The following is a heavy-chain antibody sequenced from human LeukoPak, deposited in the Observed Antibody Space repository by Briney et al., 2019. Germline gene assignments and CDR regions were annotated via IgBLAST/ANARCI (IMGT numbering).Heavy chain of an antibody. CDR1: GFTFSDYY. CDR3: ARIQAAAPGAFDV. D-gene: IGHD6-13*01. V-gene: IGHV3-11*06. Sequence: GGSLRLSCAASGFTFSDYYMSWIRQAPGKGLEGVSYISGSSSYTKYADSVKGRFTISRDNAKNSLYLQMNSLRAEDTAVYFCARIQAAAPGAFDVWGRGTVVTFSS. CDR2: ISGSSSYT. J-gene: IGHJ3*01.